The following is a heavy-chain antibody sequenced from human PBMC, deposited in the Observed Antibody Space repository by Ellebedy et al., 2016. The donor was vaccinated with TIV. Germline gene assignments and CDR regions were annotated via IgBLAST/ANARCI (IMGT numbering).Heavy chain of an antibody. V-gene: IGHV1-18*01. Sequence: AASVKVSCKASGYTFTSYDINWVRQAPGQGLEWMGWISAYNGNTNYAQKLQGRVTMTTDTSTSTAYMELRSLRSDDTAVYYCARGRGYSYGNAFDIWGQGTMVTVSS. CDR2: ISAYNGNT. CDR3: ARGRGYSYGNAFDI. D-gene: IGHD5-18*01. J-gene: IGHJ3*02. CDR1: GYTFTSYD.